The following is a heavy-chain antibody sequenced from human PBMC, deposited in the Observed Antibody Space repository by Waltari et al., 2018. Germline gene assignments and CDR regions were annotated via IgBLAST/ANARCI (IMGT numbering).Heavy chain of an antibody. CDR3: VRGRGSSDY. V-gene: IGHV3-33*01. CDR2: IWSDGSKI. Sequence: STEGVHWVRQAPGKGLEWVADIWSDGSKIHYADSVKGRFIISRDNSKSTLSLQMNSLRAEDTAVYYCVRGRGSSDYWGQGTLVSVSS. J-gene: IGHJ4*02. CDR1: STEG. D-gene: IGHD2-15*01.